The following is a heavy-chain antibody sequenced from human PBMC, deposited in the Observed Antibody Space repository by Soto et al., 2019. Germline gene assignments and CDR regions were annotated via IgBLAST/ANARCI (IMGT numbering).Heavy chain of an antibody. D-gene: IGHD5-12*01. V-gene: IGHV2-5*02. CDR1: GFSLSTSGVG. J-gene: IGHJ4*02. CDR3: AHRPNITVGYIFDY. Sequence: QITLKESSPTLVKPTQTLTLTCTFSGFSLSTSGVGVGSIRQPPGKALEWLALIYWDDDHRYSPSLKSRLTITKDTSKNQVVLTMTNMDPVDTATYYCAHRPNITVGYIFDYWGQGTLVTVSS. CDR2: IYWDDDH.